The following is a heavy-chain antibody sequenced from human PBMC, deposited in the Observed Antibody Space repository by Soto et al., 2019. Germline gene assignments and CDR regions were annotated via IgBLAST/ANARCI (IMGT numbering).Heavy chain of an antibody. CDR3: AKGNNWNDALGIDY. CDR1: GFTFDDYA. Sequence: GGSLRLSCAASGFTFDDYAMHWVRQAPGKGLEWVSGISWNSGSIGYADSVKGRFTISRDNAKNSLYLKMNSLRAEDTALYDCAKGNNWNDALGIDYWGQGTLVTVSS. J-gene: IGHJ4*02. D-gene: IGHD1-1*01. V-gene: IGHV3-9*01. CDR2: ISWNSGSI.